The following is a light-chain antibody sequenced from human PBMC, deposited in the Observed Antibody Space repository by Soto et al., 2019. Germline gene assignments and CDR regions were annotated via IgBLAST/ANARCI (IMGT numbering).Light chain of an antibody. CDR3: AAWDDSLNGLV. V-gene: IGLV1-44*01. CDR1: RSNVGSNA. J-gene: IGLJ2*01. Sequence: QSVLTQPPSASGTPGQRVTISCSGSRSNVGSNAVNWYQQLPGKAPKLLIYSNNQRPSGVPDRFYGSKSGTSASLAISGLPSEDEADYYGAAWDDSLNGLVFGGGTKLTVL. CDR2: SNN.